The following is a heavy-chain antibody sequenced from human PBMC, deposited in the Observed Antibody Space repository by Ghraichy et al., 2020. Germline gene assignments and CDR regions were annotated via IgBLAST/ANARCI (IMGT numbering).Heavy chain of an antibody. Sequence: GGSLRLSCAASGFTFSSYSMNWVRQAPGKGLEWVSSISSSSSYIYYADSVKGRFTISRDNAKNSLYLQMNSLRAEDTAVYYCARRGYSSGWDFDYWGQGTLVTVSS. D-gene: IGHD6-19*01. J-gene: IGHJ4*02. V-gene: IGHV3-21*01. CDR3: ARRGYSSGWDFDY. CDR2: ISSSSSYI. CDR1: GFTFSSYS.